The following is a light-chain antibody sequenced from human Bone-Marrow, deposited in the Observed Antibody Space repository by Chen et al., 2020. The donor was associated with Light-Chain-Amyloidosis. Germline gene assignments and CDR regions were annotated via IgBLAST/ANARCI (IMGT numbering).Light chain of an antibody. J-gene: IGLJ3*02. CDR2: DDS. Sequence: SYVLTQPSSVSVAPGQTATIACGGNNIGSTSVHWYQQTPGQAPLLVVYDDSDRPSGIPERLSGSNSGSTATLTISRVEAGDEADCYWQVWDRSSDRPVFGGGTKLTVL. CDR3: QVWDRSSDRPV. CDR1: NIGSTS. V-gene: IGLV3-21*02.